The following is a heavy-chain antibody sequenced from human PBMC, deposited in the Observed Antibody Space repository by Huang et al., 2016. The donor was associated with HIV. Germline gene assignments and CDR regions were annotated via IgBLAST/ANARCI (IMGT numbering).Heavy chain of an antibody. CDR3: ARSEPSRYYFDY. Sequence: QVQLVESGGGVVQPGTSLRLSCAASGFTFSNDAMNWVRQAPGEGLGGVAIRSNEGSTKDYTDSVKGRFTISRDNSKNTVYLQMNSLRAEDTAVYYCARSEPSRYYFDYWGQGTLVTVSS. CDR2: RSNEGSTK. CDR1: GFTFSNDA. V-gene: IGHV3-30-3*01. J-gene: IGHJ4*02.